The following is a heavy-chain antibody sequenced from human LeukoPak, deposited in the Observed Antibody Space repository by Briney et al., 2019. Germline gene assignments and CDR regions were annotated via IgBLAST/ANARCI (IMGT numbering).Heavy chain of an antibody. V-gene: IGHV1-8*02. CDR2: MNPNSGNT. D-gene: IGHD3-22*01. CDR1: GGTFSSYA. J-gene: IGHJ4*02. Sequence: ASVKVSCKASGGTFSSYAISWVRQAPGQGLEWMGWMNPNSGNTGYAQKFQGRVTMTRNTSISTAYMELSSLRSEDTAVYYCARDLEDYDSSGYLYWGQGTLVTVSS. CDR3: ARDLEDYDSSGYLY.